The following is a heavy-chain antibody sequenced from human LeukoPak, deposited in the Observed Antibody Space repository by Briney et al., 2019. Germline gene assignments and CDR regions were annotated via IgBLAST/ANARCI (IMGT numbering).Heavy chain of an antibody. J-gene: IGHJ4*02. CDR2: ISGSASII. D-gene: IGHD3-10*01. V-gene: IGHV3-48*03. CDR1: GCTFSSYE. Sequence: GGSLRLSCAASGCTFSSYEMNWVRQAPGKGLEWVSYISGSASIIYYADSVKGRFTSSRDNAKNSLYLQMNSLRAEDTAVYYCARYASGTINWGQGTLVTVSS. CDR3: ARYASGTIN.